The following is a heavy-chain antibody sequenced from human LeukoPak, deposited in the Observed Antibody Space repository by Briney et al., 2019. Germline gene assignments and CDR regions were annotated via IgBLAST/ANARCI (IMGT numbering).Heavy chain of an antibody. CDR1: GFTFNKYW. Sequence: PGGSLRLSCAASGFTFNKYWFTWGRRPLGTGMGRGANINEDDSQIYYLESVEGRLTITRDNARTSLHLQRDSRRAAATATHYDPGVYYYAGTYYLSFFGYWGQGTLVTVSS. CDR3: PGVYYYAGTYYLSFFGY. V-gene: IGHV3-7*01. CDR2: INEDDSQI. J-gene: IGHJ4*02. D-gene: IGHD3-10*01.